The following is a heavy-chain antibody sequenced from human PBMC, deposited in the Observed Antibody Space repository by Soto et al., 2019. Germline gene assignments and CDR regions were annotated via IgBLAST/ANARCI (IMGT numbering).Heavy chain of an antibody. CDR1: GGTFSSYA. CDR2: IIPIFGTA. D-gene: IGHD3-3*01. V-gene: IGHV1-69*01. CDR3: ARDSGYDFWSGYYMNYYYYGMDV. J-gene: IGHJ6*02. Sequence: QVQLVQSGAEVKKPGSSVKVSCKASGGTFSSYAISWVRQAPGQGLEWMGGIIPIFGTANYAQKFQGRVTSTAAESTRTAYMELSSLRSEDTAVYYCARDSGYDFWSGYYMNYYYYGMDVWGQGTTVTVSS.